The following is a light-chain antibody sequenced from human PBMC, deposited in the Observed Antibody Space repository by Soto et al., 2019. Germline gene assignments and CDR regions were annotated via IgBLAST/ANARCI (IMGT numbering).Light chain of an antibody. CDR2: DAS. J-gene: IGKJ4*01. Sequence: ETVLTQSPATLSLSPGERATLSCRASQNINRYLAWYQQKAGQAPRLLIYDASTRATGIPARFSGSGSGTDFTLIISSLESEDFAVYYCQQRSSWSLTFGGGTKVEIK. V-gene: IGKV3-11*01. CDR3: QQRSSWSLT. CDR1: QNINRY.